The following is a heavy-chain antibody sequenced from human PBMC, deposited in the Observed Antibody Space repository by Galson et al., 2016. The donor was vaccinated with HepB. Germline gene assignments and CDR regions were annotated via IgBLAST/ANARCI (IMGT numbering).Heavy chain of an antibody. V-gene: IGHV1-18*01. Sequence: SVKVSCKALGYAFSTYGFHWVRRAPGQGLEYMGWISTYSGDTKSTEKFQARVRMTLDTSTSTAYMELRSLRSDDTATYYCARGRTIGAIEFDYWGQGTLVRVSS. CDR3: ARGRTIGAIEFDY. D-gene: IGHD3-10*01. CDR1: GYAFSTYG. CDR2: ISTYSGDT. J-gene: IGHJ4*02.